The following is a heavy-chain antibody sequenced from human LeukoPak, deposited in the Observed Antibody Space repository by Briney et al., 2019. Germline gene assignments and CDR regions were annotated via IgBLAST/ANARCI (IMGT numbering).Heavy chain of an antibody. CDR2: IGTAGDT. CDR1: GFTFSTYD. V-gene: IGHV3-13*04. J-gene: IGHJ2*01. D-gene: IGHD5-24*01. Sequence: GGSLRLSCAASGFTFSTYDMHWVRQATGQGLEWVSAIGTAGDTYYPGSVKGRFTISRDNSKNTLYPQMNSLRAGDTAVYYCAKDSRDGYNYVNWYFDLWGRGTLVTVSS. CDR3: AKDSRDGYNYVNWYFDL.